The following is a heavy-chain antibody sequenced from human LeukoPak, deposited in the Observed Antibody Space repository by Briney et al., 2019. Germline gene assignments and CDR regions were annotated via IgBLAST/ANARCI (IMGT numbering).Heavy chain of an antibody. V-gene: IGHV3-74*01. J-gene: IGHJ4*02. CDR2: INSDGSST. D-gene: IGHD3-22*01. Sequence: GGSLRLSCAASGFTFSSYSMNWVRQAPGKGLVWVSRINSDGSSTSYADSVKGRFTISRDNAKNTLYLQMNSLRAEDTAVYYCARVGDYYDSNGYYSDYWGQGTLVTVSS. CDR1: GFTFSSYS. CDR3: ARVGDYYDSNGYYSDY.